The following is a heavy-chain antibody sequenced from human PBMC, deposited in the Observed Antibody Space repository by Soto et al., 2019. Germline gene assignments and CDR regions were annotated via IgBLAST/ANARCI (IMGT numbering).Heavy chain of an antibody. J-gene: IGHJ3*02. CDR2: IYPGDSDT. CDR3: ALLDSGSYGGACDI. CDR1: GYSFTNYW. V-gene: IGHV5-51*01. D-gene: IGHD3-10*01. Sequence: GESKNISDNGSGYSFTNYWIGWVRQMPGKGLEWMGIIYPGDSDTRYSPSFQGQVTISADKSISTAYLQWSSLKASDTAMYYCALLDSGSYGGACDIWGQGTMVTVSS.